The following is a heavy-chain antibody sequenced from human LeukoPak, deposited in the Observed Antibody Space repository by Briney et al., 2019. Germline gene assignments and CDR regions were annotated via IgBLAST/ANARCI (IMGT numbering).Heavy chain of an antibody. V-gene: IGHV4-59*01. Sequence: SETLSLTCTVSGGSISTYFWSWIRQPPGKGLEWIGYIYHSGSTNYNPSLESRVTIAVDTSKNQFSLKLNSLTAADTAVYYCARGRQQLVLGLDYWGQGTLVTVSS. CDR3: ARGRQQLVLGLDY. CDR2: IYHSGST. J-gene: IGHJ4*02. CDR1: GGSISTYF. D-gene: IGHD6-13*01.